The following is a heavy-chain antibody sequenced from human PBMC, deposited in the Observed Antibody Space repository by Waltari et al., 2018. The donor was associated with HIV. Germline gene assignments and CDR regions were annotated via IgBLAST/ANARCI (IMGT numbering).Heavy chain of an antibody. CDR3: AMSRVDMIRNELDP. Sequence: QVQLQESGPGLVKPSETLSLICTVSGGSISSHYWSWIRQPAGKGLEWIGRIYSSGNTDYNPSLNMRVTMSLDTSKNQFSLKLNAVTAADTAVYYCAMSRVDMIRNELDPWGQGTRVTVSS. J-gene: IGHJ5*02. D-gene: IGHD3-10*01. CDR2: IYSSGNT. V-gene: IGHV4-4*07. CDR1: GGSISSHY.